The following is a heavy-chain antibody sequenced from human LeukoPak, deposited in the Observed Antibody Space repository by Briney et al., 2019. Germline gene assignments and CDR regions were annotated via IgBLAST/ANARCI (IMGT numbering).Heavy chain of an antibody. D-gene: IGHD6-19*01. J-gene: IGHJ4*02. CDR2: IIIGAITM. Sequence: GGPLRLSCAAFGFMFRSFEMDWVRKAPGKGLEWIAYIIIGAITMYYADSVKGRFTISRDDAKNSLFLQMNSLRAEDTAVYYCALLAVASDFDYWGQGALVTVSS. CDR1: GFMFRSFE. V-gene: IGHV3-48*03. CDR3: ALLAVASDFDY.